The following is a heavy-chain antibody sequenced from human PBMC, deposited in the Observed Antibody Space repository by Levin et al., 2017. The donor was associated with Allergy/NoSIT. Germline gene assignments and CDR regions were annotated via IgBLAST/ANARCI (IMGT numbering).Heavy chain of an antibody. CDR1: EFTFSKYA. J-gene: IGHJ5*02. Sequence: GGSLRLSCAASEFTFSKYAMSWVRQAPGKGLQWVSAIRDSGDSTYYTDSVKGRFTISRDNSKNTLYLQMNSLRAEDTAVYYCAKHDRGVVVAATPNWFDPWGQGTLVTVSS. CDR2: IRDSGDST. CDR3: AKHDRGVVVAATPNWFDP. D-gene: IGHD2-15*01. V-gene: IGHV3-23*01.